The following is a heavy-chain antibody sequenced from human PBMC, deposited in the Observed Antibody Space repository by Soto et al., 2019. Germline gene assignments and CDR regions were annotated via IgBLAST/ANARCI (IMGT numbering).Heavy chain of an antibody. CDR2: ISGSGGAT. V-gene: IGHV3-23*01. CDR3: AKDAIMVSSSFNYFDF. D-gene: IGHD6-13*01. Sequence: LRLSCVVSGFIPSSYAMSWVRQAPGKGLEWVSGISGSGGATSYADSVKGRFTISRDNSKNTLYLQMNSLSAEDTAIYYCAKDAIMVSSSFNYFDFWGQGAPVTVSS. CDR1: GFIPSSYA. J-gene: IGHJ4*02.